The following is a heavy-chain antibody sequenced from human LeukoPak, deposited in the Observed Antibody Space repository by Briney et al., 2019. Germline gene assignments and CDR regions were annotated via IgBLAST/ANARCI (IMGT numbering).Heavy chain of an antibody. J-gene: IGHJ4*02. CDR2: ISSSGSTI. CDR3: ARDLRGQQLVYPFDY. Sequence: GGSLRLSCAASGFTFSDYYMSWIRQAPGKGLEWVSYISSSGSTIYYADSVKGRFTISRDNAKNSLYLQMNSLRAEDTAVYYCARDLRGQQLVYPFDYWGQGTLVTVSS. CDR1: GFTFSDYY. V-gene: IGHV3-11*01. D-gene: IGHD6-13*01.